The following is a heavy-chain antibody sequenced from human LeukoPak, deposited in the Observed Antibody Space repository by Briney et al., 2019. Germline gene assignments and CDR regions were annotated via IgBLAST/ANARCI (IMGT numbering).Heavy chain of an antibody. Sequence: GGSLRLSCAASGFTFSSYGMHWVRQAPGKGLEWVAVISYDGSNKYYADSVKGRFTISRDNSKNTLYLQMNSLRAEDTAVYYCAKDPGSGWGYDYWGQGTLVTVSS. CDR2: ISYDGSNK. CDR1: GFTFSSYG. J-gene: IGHJ4*02. D-gene: IGHD6-19*01. V-gene: IGHV3-30*18. CDR3: AKDPGSGWGYDY.